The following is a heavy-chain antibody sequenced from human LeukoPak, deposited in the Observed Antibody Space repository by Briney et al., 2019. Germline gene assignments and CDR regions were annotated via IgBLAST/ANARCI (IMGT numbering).Heavy chain of an antibody. CDR3: ARVDLIAAAGGFDP. J-gene: IGHJ5*02. D-gene: IGHD6-13*01. Sequence: SETLSLTCTVSGGSISRYYWSWIRQPPGKGLEWIGRIYTSGSTNYNPSLKSRVTMSVDTSKNQFSLKLSSVTAADTAVYYCARVDLIAAAGGFDPWGQGTLVTVSS. V-gene: IGHV4-4*07. CDR1: GGSISRYY. CDR2: IYTSGST.